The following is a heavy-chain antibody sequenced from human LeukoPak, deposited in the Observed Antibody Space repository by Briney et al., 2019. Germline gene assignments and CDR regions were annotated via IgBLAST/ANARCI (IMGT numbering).Heavy chain of an antibody. CDR2: IKQDGSEK. CDR3: ARGVPAAIGNWFDP. CDR1: GFTFNNYW. D-gene: IGHD2-2*02. J-gene: IGHJ5*02. V-gene: IGHV3-7*03. Sequence: GGALRLSCAASGFTFNNYWMSWVRQAPGKGLEWVANIKQDGSEKYYVDSVKGRFTISRDNAKNSLYLQMNSLRAEDTAVYYCARGVPAAIGNWFDPWGQGTLVTVSS.